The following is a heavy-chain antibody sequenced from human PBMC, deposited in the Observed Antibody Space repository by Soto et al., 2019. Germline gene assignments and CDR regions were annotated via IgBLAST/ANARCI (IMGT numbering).Heavy chain of an antibody. V-gene: IGHV3-33*01. Sequence: GGSLRLSCAASGFTFSSYGMHWVRQAPGKGLEWVAVIWYDGSNKYYADSVKGRFTISRDNSKNTLYLQMNSLRAEDTAVYYCAAGSRHCSGSSCWGQATLVTVSS. CDR3: AAGSRHCSGSSC. CDR1: GFTFSSYG. CDR2: IWYDGSNK. D-gene: IGHD2-15*01. J-gene: IGHJ4*02.